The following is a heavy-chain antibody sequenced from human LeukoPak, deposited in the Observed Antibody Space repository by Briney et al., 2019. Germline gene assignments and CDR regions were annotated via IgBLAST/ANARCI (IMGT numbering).Heavy chain of an antibody. CDR3: ARLAVATDAFDI. J-gene: IGHJ3*02. CDR1: GGSISSNNYS. V-gene: IGHV4-39*07. CDR2: IYYGGST. Sequence: PSETLSLTCTVSGGSISSNNYSWGWIRQPPGKGLEWIGSIYYGGSTNYNPSLKSRVTISVDTSKNQFSLKLSSVTAADTAVYYCARLAVATDAFDIWGQGTMVTVSS. D-gene: IGHD5-12*01.